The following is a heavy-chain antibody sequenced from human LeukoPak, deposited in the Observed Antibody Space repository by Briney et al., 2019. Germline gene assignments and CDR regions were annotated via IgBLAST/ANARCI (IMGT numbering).Heavy chain of an antibody. CDR2: INHSGST. CDR3: ARGLRPAQNHGPRGPPLFDP. D-gene: IGHD3-10*01. V-gene: IGHV4-34*01. CDR1: GGSLSGYY. Sequence: SETLSLTCAVYGGSLSGYYWSWIRQPPGKGLEWIGEINHSGSTNYNPSLKSRITISVDTSKNQFSLKLSSLTAADTAVYYCARGLRPAQNHGPRGPPLFDPWGQGTLVPVSS. J-gene: IGHJ5*02.